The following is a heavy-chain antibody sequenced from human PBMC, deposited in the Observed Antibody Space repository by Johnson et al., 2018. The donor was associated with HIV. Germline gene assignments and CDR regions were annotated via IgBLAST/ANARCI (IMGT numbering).Heavy chain of an antibody. Sequence: VKLVESGGGVARPGGSLRLSCAASGFTFDDYGMSWVRQAPGKGLEWVSGINWNGGSTGYADSVKGRFTISRDNAKNSLYLQMNSLRAGDTAVYYCAREDCSSTRCSDWDSAFDIWGQGTMVTVSS. D-gene: IGHD2-2*01. V-gene: IGHV3-20*04. J-gene: IGHJ3*02. CDR1: GFTFDDYG. CDR3: AREDCSSTRCSDWDSAFDI. CDR2: INWNGGST.